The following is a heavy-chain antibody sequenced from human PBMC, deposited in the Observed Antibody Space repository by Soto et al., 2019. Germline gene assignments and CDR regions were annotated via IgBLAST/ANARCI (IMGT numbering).Heavy chain of an antibody. CDR3: AIDVPLNYYDGTFSYYAMDV. CDR1: GGTFSSHA. D-gene: IGHD3-16*01. Sequence: SVKVSCKASGGTFSSHAISWVRQAPGQGLEWMGGIIPFFKAANYAQKFQGRVTITADDSTSTAYMDLYSLRSEDTAVYYCAIDVPLNYYDGTFSYYAMDVWGQGTTVTGSS. V-gene: IGHV1-69*13. CDR2: IIPFFKAA. J-gene: IGHJ6*02.